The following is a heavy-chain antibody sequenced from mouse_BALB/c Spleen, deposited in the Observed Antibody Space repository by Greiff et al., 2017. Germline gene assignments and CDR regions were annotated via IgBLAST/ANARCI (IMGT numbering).Heavy chain of an antibody. J-gene: IGHJ1*01. Sequence: VQLQQSGAELVKPGASVKLSCTASGFNIKDTYMHWVKQRPEQGLEWIGRIDPANGNTKYDPKFQGKATITADTSSNTAYLQLSSLTSEDTADYYGADYAIRYFDVWGAGTTVTVSS. D-gene: IGHD1-1*02. CDR1: GFNIKDTY. V-gene: IGHV14-3*02. CDR2: IDPANGNT. CDR3: ADYAIRYFDV.